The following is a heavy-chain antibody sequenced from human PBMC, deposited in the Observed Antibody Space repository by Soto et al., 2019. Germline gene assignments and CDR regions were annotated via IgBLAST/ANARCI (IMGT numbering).Heavy chain of an antibody. V-gene: IGHV1-46*01. Sequence: ASVKVSCKASGYTFTSYYMHWVRQAPGQGLEWMGIINPSDDSTSYAQKFQGRVTMTRDTSTSTVYMELSSLRSEDTAVYYCARGLRRVAPHPYYYDLDVWGQGTTVTVSS. D-gene: IGHD3-10*01. CDR2: INPSDDST. CDR3: ARGLRRVAPHPYYYDLDV. J-gene: IGHJ6*02. CDR1: GYTFTSYY.